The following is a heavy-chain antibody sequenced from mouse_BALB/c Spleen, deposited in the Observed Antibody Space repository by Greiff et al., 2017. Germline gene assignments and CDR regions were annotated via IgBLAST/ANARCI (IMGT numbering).Heavy chain of an antibody. Sequence: QVTLKESGPGILQPSQTLSLTCSFSGFSLSTYGIGVGWIRQPSGKGLEWLAHIWWNDNKYYNTALKSRLTISKDTSNNQVFLKIASVDTADTATYYCARVTGTGSLFYAMDYWGQGTSVTVSS. V-gene: IGHV8-11*01. CDR1: GFSLSTYGIG. D-gene: IGHD4-1*01. J-gene: IGHJ4*01. CDR3: ARVTGTGSLFYAMDY. CDR2: IWWNDNK.